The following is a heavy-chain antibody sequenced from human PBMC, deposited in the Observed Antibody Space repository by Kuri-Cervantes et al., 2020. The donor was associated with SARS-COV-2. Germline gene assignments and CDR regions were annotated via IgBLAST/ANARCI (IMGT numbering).Heavy chain of an antibody. D-gene: IGHD2-21*01. V-gene: IGHV4-39*07. CDR1: GGSISSSSYY. Sequence: SETLSLTSSVSGGSISSSSYYWGWIRQPPGKGLEWIGSIYYSGSTYYNPSLKSRVTISVDTSKNQFSLKLSSVTAADTAVYYCARGGVVPVPYYFDYWGQGTLVTVSS. J-gene: IGHJ4*02. CDR3: ARGGVVPVPYYFDY. CDR2: IYYSGST.